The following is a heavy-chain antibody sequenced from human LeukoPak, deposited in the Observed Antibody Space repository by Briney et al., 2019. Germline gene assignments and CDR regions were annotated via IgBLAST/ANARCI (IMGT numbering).Heavy chain of an antibody. Sequence: AGGSLRLSCAASGFSFSDHGMHWVRQAPGKGLEWVGMISRDVNEKHYGDSVKGRFTISRDNSKNTLYLQMNSLTTEDTAVYYCAKEGGTTGWLATDYWGQGTLITVSS. CDR1: GFSFSDHG. D-gene: IGHD1-1*01. J-gene: IGHJ4*02. CDR2: ISRDVNEK. V-gene: IGHV3-30*18. CDR3: AKEGGTTGWLATDY.